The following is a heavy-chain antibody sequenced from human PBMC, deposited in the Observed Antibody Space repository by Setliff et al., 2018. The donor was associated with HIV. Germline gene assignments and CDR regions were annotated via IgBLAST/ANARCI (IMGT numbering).Heavy chain of an antibody. Sequence: PSETLSLTCTVSGGSISTYYWTWIRQPPGKGLEWIGYIYTSGSTSYNPSLKSRLTISLDTSKNQLSLKLSSVTAADTAVYYCARQERYCTSADCYRYFNYWGQGTLVTVSS. CDR2: IYTSGST. D-gene: IGHD2-2*02. CDR3: ARQERYCTSADCYRYFNY. J-gene: IGHJ4*02. V-gene: IGHV4-4*09. CDR1: GGSISTYY.